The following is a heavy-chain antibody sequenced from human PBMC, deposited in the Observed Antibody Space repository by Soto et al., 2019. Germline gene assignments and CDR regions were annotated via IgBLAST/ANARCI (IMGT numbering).Heavy chain of an antibody. Sequence: PSETLSLTCTVSGGSISSGGYYWSWIRQHPGKGLEWIGEINHSGSTNYNPSLKSRVTISVDTSKNQFSLRLSSVTAADTAVYYCAREYPYSSGHDFDYWGQGTLVTVSS. V-gene: IGHV4-31*03. D-gene: IGHD6-19*01. J-gene: IGHJ4*02. CDR2: INHSGST. CDR1: GGSISSGGYY. CDR3: AREYPYSSGHDFDY.